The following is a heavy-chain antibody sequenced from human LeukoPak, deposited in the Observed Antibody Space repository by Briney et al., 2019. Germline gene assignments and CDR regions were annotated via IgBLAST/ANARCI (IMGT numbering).Heavy chain of an antibody. CDR3: ARSDCGGDCHLLDY. D-gene: IGHD2-21*02. J-gene: IGHJ4*02. CDR1: GFTFDDYA. Sequence: GRSLRLSCAASGFTFDDYAMHWVRRTPGKGLEWVSGISWNGGSIGYADSVKGRFTISRDSSKNTLYLQMNNLRAEDTAVYYCARSDCGGDCHLLDYWGQGTLVTVSS. V-gene: IGHV3-9*01. CDR2: ISWNGGSI.